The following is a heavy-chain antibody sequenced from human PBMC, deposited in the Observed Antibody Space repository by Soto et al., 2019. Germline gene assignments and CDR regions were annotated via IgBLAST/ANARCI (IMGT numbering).Heavy chain of an antibody. CDR3: ARDEGYNWKTTAYYYYYGMDV. V-gene: IGHV3-48*02. D-gene: IGHD1-1*01. J-gene: IGHJ6*02. Sequence: PGGSLRLSCAASGFTFSSYSMNWVRQAPGKGLEWVSYISSSSSTIYYADSVKDRFTISRDNAKNSLYLQMNSLRDEDTAVYYCARDEGYNWKTTAYYYYYGMDVWGQGTTVTVSS. CDR1: GFTFSSYS. CDR2: ISSSSSTI.